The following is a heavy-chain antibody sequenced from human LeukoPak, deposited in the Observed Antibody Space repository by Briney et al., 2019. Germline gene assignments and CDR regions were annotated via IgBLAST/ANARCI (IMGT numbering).Heavy chain of an antibody. CDR1: GFTVSSNS. V-gene: IGHV3-7*01. D-gene: IGHD3-3*01. CDR2: IKQDGSEK. J-gene: IGHJ6*04. Sequence: PGGSLRLSCAVSGFTVSSNSMSWVRQAPGKGLEWVANIKQDGSEKYYVDSVKGRFTISRDNAKNSLYLQMNSLRAEDTAVYYCARDAWRSDSVWGKGTTVTVSS. CDR3: ARDAWRSDSV.